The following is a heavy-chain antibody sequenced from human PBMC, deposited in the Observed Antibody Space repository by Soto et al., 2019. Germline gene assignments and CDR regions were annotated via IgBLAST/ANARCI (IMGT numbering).Heavy chain of an antibody. CDR3: ARDHQSPLSIDY. Sequence: QVQLQESGPGLVKPSQTLSLTCTVSGGSISSGDYYWSWIRQPPGKGLEWIGYIYYSGSTYYNPSPKSRVSISVDTAKNQFSLKLSSVSAADTAVYYCARDHQSPLSIDYWGQGTLVTVSS. CDR1: GGSISSGDYY. V-gene: IGHV4-30-4*01. CDR2: IYYSGST. J-gene: IGHJ4*02.